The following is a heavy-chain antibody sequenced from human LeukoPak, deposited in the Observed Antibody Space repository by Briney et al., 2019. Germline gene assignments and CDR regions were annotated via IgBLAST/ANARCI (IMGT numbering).Heavy chain of an antibody. J-gene: IGHJ6*03. Sequence: ASVKVSCKXSGYTFTSYGISWVRQAPGQGLERMGWISAYNGNTNYAQKLQGRVTMTTDTSTSTAYMELRSLRSDDTAVYYCARSYCSGGSCYPLPYYYYYYMDVWGKGTTVTVSS. CDR1: GYTFTSYG. CDR3: ARSYCSGGSCYPLPYYYYYYMDV. CDR2: ISAYNGNT. D-gene: IGHD2-15*01. V-gene: IGHV1-18*01.